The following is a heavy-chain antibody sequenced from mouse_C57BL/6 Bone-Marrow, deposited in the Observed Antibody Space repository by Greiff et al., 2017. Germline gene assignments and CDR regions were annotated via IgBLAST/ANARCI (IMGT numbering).Heavy chain of an antibody. CDR3: ARIIYYYGSSLYFDY. Sequence: VQLKQSGPVLVKPGASVKMSCKASGYTFTDYYMNWVKQSHGKSLEWIGVINPYNGGTSYNQKFKGKATLTVDKSSSTAYMELNSLTSEDSAVYYCARIIYYYGSSLYFDYWGQGTTLTVSS. CDR2: INPYNGGT. J-gene: IGHJ2*01. CDR1: GYTFTDYY. D-gene: IGHD1-1*01. V-gene: IGHV1-19*01.